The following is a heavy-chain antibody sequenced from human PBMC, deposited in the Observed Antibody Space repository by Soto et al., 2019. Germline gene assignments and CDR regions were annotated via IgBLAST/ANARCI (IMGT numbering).Heavy chain of an antibody. CDR1: GFTFSSYT. CDR2: ISSSSSTI. Sequence: PGGSLRLSCAASGFTFSSYTMNWVRQAPGKGLEWVSYISSSSSTIYYADTVKGRFTISRDNAQNSLYLQMNSLRDEDTAVYYCARVVGRSSWFDYSDYWGQGTLVTVSS. V-gene: IGHV3-48*02. J-gene: IGHJ4*02. D-gene: IGHD6-13*01. CDR3: ARVVGRSSWFDYSDY.